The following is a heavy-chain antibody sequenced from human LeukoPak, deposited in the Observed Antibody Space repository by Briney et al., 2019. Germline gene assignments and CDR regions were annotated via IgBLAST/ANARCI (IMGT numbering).Heavy chain of an antibody. CDR3: ARRTAYCDGDCYSD. V-gene: IGHV1-69*06. D-gene: IGHD2-21*02. J-gene: IGHJ4*02. CDR2: IMPIFCTA. Sequence: ASVNVSSKASGGTFTSYAISWVRQAPGQRLVGMGGIMPIFCTANSAQKFQGRVTITADKSPTTAYTQLSSVRCEDTAMYFCARRTAYCDGDCYSDWGQGNLVTVSS. CDR1: GGTFTSYA.